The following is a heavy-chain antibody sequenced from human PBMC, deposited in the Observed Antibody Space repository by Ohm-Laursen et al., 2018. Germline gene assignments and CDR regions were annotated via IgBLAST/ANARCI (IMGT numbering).Heavy chain of an antibody. CDR3: AKRGTALDY. CDR2: INSDGSST. J-gene: IGHJ4*02. Sequence: SLRLSCAASGFTFSSYWMHWVRQAPGKGLVWVSRINSDGSSTSYADSVKGRFTISRDNAKNSLYLQINSLRAEDTALYYCAKRGTALDYWGQGTLVTVSS. D-gene: IGHD1-7*01. CDR1: GFTFSSYW. V-gene: IGHV3-74*01.